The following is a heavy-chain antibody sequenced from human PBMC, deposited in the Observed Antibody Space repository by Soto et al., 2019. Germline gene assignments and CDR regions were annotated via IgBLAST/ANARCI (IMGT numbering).Heavy chain of an antibody. D-gene: IGHD6-13*01. CDR3: ARGGIH. CDR1: GYTFNSHE. J-gene: IGHJ4*02. Sequence: PGGSLRLSCVASGYTFNSHEMNWIRQTPGKRLEWISSVSGSGTTKYADSVKGRFTISRDNAHKSIYLQMNSLRGEDTGVYYCARGGIHWGQGALVTVSS. V-gene: IGHV3-48*03. CDR2: VSGSGTT.